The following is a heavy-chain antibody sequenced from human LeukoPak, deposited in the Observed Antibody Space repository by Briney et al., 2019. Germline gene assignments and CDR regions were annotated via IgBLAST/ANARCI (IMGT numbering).Heavy chain of an antibody. V-gene: IGHV3-74*01. J-gene: IGHJ4*02. CDR3: ARDWHSSLLTD. CDR2: INSDGSST. Sequence: GGSLRLSCAASGFTFSSYWMHWVRQAPGKGLVWVSRINSDGSSTSYADSVKGRITISRDNAKNTLYLQMNSLRAEDTAVYYCARDWHSSLLTDWGQGTLVTVSS. CDR1: GFTFSSYW. D-gene: IGHD6-13*01.